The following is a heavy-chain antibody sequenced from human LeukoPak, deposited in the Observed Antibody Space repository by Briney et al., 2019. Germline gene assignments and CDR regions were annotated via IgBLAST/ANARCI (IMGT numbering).Heavy chain of an antibody. Sequence: QTGGSLRLSCAASGFTFSSYAMHWVRQAPGKGLEWVAVISYDRSNKYYADSVKGRFTISRDNSKNTLYLQMNSLRAEDTAVYYCARVSIAAAVTPYYFDYWGQGTLVTVSS. CDR2: ISYDRSNK. D-gene: IGHD6-13*01. CDR3: ARVSIAAAVTPYYFDY. J-gene: IGHJ4*02. CDR1: GFTFSSYA. V-gene: IGHV3-30-3*01.